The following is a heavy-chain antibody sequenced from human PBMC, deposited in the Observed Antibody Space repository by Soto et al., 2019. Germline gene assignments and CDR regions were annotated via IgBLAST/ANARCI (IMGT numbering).Heavy chain of an antibody. V-gene: IGHV4-59*08. CDR1: GGSISTYY. CDR3: ARGGHCANGVCSALDY. Sequence: QVQLRESGPGLVKPSETLSLTCTVSGGSISTYYWSWIRQPPGKGLERIGYIYYGGSADYNPSLKSRVTISVDTSKKQFSLKLSSVTAADTAVYYCARGGHCANGVCSALDYWGQGTLVTVSS. CDR2: IYYGGSA. J-gene: IGHJ4*02. D-gene: IGHD2-8*01.